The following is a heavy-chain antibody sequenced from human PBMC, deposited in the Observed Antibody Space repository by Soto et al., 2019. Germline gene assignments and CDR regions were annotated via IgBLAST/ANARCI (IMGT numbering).Heavy chain of an antibody. Sequence: SETLSLTCAVSGGSISSSTWWSWVRQPPGEGLEWIGQIYHSGSTNYNPSLKSRVTISVDKSRKQFSLKLTSVTAADTAVYFCATTLSSTVGTACFDSWGQGALVTVSS. CDR3: ATTLSSTVGTACFDS. CDR2: IYHSGST. V-gene: IGHV4-4*02. CDR1: GGSISSSTW. J-gene: IGHJ4*02. D-gene: IGHD1-26*01.